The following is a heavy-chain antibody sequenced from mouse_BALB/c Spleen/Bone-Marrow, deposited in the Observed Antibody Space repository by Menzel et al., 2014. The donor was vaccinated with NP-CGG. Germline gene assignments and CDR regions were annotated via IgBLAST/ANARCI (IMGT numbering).Heavy chain of an antibody. D-gene: IGHD1-1*01. CDR2: ISTYFGNT. Sequence: QVQLQQSGPELVRPGVSVKISCKGSGYTFTDYAMHWVKQSHAKSXEWIGVISTYFGNTNYNQKFKGKAAMTVDKSSSTAYMELARLTSEDSAIYYGARSDYGSRGGYFDYWGQGTTLTVSS. V-gene: IGHV1-67*01. J-gene: IGHJ2*01. CDR3: ARSDYGSRGGYFDY. CDR1: GYTFTDYA.